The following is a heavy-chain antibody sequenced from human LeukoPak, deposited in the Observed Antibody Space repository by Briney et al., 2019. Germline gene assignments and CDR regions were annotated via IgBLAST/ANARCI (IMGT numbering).Heavy chain of an antibody. CDR1: VGTLSSHA. J-gene: IGHJ4*02. CDR2: IIPIFGTA. V-gene: IGHV1-69*06. D-gene: IGHD6-19*01. Sequence: ASVKVSCQACVGTLSSHAISWVRQAPGQGREWMGGIIPIFGTANYAQKFQGRDTITADKSTSTAYMELSSLRSEDTAVYYCARGKNLRYSSGWYEEGFDYWGQGTLVTVSS. CDR3: ARGKNLRYSSGWYEEGFDY.